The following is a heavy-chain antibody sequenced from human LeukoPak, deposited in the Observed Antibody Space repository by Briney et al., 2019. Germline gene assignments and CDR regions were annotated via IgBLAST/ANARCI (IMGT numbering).Heavy chain of an antibody. J-gene: IGHJ6*03. CDR2: INHTGST. CDR3: ARESPILGCSSTSCYYRRYYYYMDV. Sequence: SETLSLTCAVSGGSFSGYYWSWIRQPPGKGLEWIGEINHTGSTNYNPSLKSRVTISVDTSKNQFSLKLSSVTAADTAVYYCARESPILGCSSTSCYYRRYYYYMDVWGKGTTVTVPS. D-gene: IGHD2-2*01. CDR1: GGSFSGYY. V-gene: IGHV4-34*01.